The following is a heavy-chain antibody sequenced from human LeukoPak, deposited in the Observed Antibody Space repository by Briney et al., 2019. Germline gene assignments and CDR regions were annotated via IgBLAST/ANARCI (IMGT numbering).Heavy chain of an antibody. CDR1: GDSISSSSYY. D-gene: IGHD3-16*02. CDR2: IYYSGST. V-gene: IGHV4-39*01. Sequence: SETLSLTCTVSGDSISSSSYYWGWVRQPPGRGLEWIGTIYYSGSTYYNPSLKSRVTISVDASKNQFSLKLTSVTAADTAVYYCVRLGYPFDYWGQGTLVTVSS. CDR3: VRLGYPFDY. J-gene: IGHJ4*02.